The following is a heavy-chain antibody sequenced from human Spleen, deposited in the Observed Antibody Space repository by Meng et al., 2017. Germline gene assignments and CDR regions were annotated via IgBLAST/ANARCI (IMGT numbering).Heavy chain of an antibody. Sequence: QVQLQESGPGLVKPSQTLSLPCTVSGGSISTSSYYWTWIRQLPGKGLECIGYIYYSGTTNYKPSLKRRITISVDTAKNQFSLKLNSVTAADTAVYYCARGRGRGSPNWFDAWGHGTLVTVSS. J-gene: IGHJ5*01. D-gene: IGHD3-10*01. CDR3: ARGRGRGSPNWFDA. CDR2: IYYSGTT. V-gene: IGHV4-31*03. CDR1: GGSISTSSYY.